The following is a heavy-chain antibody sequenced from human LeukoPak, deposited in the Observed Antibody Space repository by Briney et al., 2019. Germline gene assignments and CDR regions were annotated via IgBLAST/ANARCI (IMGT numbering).Heavy chain of an antibody. J-gene: IGHJ5*02. CDR1: GYTLTELS. Sequence: ASVKVSCKVSGYTLTELSMHWVRQAPGKGLEWMGGFDPEDGETIYAQKFQGRVTMTEDASTDTAYMELSSLRSEDTAVYYCAREKTYSSSWYSYNWFDPWGQGTLVTVSS. CDR3: AREKTYSSSWYSYNWFDP. D-gene: IGHD6-13*01. V-gene: IGHV1-24*01. CDR2: FDPEDGET.